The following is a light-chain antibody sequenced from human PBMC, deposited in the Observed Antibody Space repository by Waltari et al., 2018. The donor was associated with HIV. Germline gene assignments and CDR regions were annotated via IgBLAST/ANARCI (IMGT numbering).Light chain of an antibody. CDR2: DTS. CDR3: QQRGTWPPVT. Sequence: ELVLTQSPATLSVSPGERAILSCRASQSVSRHLAWYQQKSGQAPRLLIYDTSTRAAGTPGRFTGSGSGTDFALTITGVEPADVAVYYCQQRGTWPPVTFGGGTKVEI. CDR1: QSVSRH. V-gene: IGKV3-11*01. J-gene: IGKJ4*01.